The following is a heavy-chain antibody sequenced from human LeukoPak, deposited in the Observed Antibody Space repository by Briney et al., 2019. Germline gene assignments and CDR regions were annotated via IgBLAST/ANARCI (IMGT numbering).Heavy chain of an antibody. CDR1: GFTFSGPT. CDR3: TRTYYYDSSGYFFDY. Sequence: GGSLKLSCAASGFTFSGPTMHWVRQASGKGLEWVGRIRSKANSYATAYAASVKGRFTIFRDDSKNTAYLQMNSLKTEDTAVYYCTRTYYYDSSGYFFDYWGQGTLVTVSS. J-gene: IGHJ4*02. V-gene: IGHV3-73*01. D-gene: IGHD3-22*01. CDR2: IRSKANSYAT.